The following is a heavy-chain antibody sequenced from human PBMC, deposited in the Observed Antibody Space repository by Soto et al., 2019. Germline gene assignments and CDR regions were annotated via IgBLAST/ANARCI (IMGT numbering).Heavy chain of an antibody. D-gene: IGHD6-13*01. Sequence: PSETLSLTCTVSGGSISSYYWSWIRQPPGKGLEWIGYIYYSGSTNYNPSLKSRVTISVDTSKNQFSLKLSSVTAADTAVYYCGRGAPVAAGTTGSAPGGKGPLVPVSS. CDR2: IYYSGST. J-gene: IGHJ1*01. CDR3: GRGAPVAAGTTGSAP. CDR1: GGSISSYY. V-gene: IGHV4-59*01.